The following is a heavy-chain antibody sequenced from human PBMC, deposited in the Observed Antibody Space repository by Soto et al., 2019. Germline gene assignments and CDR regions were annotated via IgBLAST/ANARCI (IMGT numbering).Heavy chain of an antibody. Sequence: GASVKVSCKASGGTFSSYAISWVRQAPGQGLEWMGGIIPIFGTANYAQKFQGRVTITADESTSTAYMELSSLRSEDTAVYYCARDYAYYGFWSGYSRDNWFDPWGQGTLVTVSS. D-gene: IGHD3-3*01. J-gene: IGHJ5*02. CDR3: ARDYAYYGFWSGYSRDNWFDP. V-gene: IGHV1-69*13. CDR2: IIPIFGTA. CDR1: GGTFSSYA.